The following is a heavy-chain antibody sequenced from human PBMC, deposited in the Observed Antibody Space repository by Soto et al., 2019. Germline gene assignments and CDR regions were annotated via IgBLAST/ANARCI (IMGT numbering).Heavy chain of an antibody. J-gene: IGHJ3*02. Sequence: EVQLVESGGGLIQPGGSLRLSCAASGFTFSSYNMNWVRQAPGKGLEWVSYISGSGSTIYYADSVKGRFTISRDNAKDTLYLQMNSLRDEDTAVYYCARDPPTAMASYAFDIWGQGTMVTVSS. D-gene: IGHD5-18*01. CDR2: ISGSGSTI. CDR1: GFTFSSYN. CDR3: ARDPPTAMASYAFDI. V-gene: IGHV3-48*02.